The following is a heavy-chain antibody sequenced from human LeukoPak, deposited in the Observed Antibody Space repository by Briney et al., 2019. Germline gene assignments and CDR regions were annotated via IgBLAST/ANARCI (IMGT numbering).Heavy chain of an antibody. CDR3: AKGAKRATTDRDDFDY. J-gene: IGHJ4*02. CDR1: GFTFSSYA. V-gene: IGHV3-23*01. CDR2: ISGSGGST. D-gene: IGHD1-26*01. Sequence: GGSLRLSCAASGFTFSSYAMSWVRQAPGKGLEWVSAISGSGGSTYYADSVKGRFTISRDNSKNTLYLQMNSLRAEDTAVYYCAKGAKRATTDRDDFDYWGQGTLVTVSS.